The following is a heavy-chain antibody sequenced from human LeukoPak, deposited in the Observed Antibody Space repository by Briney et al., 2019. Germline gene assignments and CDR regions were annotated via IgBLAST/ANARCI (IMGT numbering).Heavy chain of an antibody. J-gene: IGHJ4*02. CDR1: WFPLSNAW. Sequence: GGSLRHSRAASWFPLSNAWVSWVRQATGEGLEWVGIIKSKSDGGTTDYAAPVKGRISISRDDSKTTLYLQMNSLKTEDTAVYYCATAGVPTFDYWGQGTLVTVSS. V-gene: IGHV3-15*01. CDR3: ATAGVPTFDY. D-gene: IGHD2-2*01. CDR2: IKSKSDGGTT.